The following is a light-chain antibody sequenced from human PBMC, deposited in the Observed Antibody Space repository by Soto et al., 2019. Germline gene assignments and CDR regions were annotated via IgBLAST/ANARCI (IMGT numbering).Light chain of an antibody. CDR2: DVS. Sequence: QSALTQPASVSGSPGQSVTISCTGTTSDVGGYNFVAWYQVHPGKAPKLMIYDVSSRPSGVSARFSGSKSGNTASLTISGLQPEDETDYYCSSYTRSSALVFGGGTKLTVL. CDR3: SSYTRSSALV. J-gene: IGLJ2*01. CDR1: TSDVGGYNF. V-gene: IGLV2-14*03.